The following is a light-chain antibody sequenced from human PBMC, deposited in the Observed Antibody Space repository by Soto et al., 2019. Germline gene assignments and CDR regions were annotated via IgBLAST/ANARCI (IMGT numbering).Light chain of an antibody. Sequence: QSVLTQPRSVFGSPGQSVTISCTGTSSDVGGYNYVSWYQQHPGKAPKLMIFDVSERPSGVPARFSGSKSGNTASLPISGLQAAGEADYYCCLYGGNSTYVFGTGTKVTVL. CDR2: DVS. CDR3: CLYGGNSTYV. V-gene: IGLV2-11*01. J-gene: IGLJ1*01. CDR1: SSDVGGYNY.